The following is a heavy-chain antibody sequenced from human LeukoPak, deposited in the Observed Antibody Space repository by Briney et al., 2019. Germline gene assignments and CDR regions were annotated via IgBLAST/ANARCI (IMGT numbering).Heavy chain of an antibody. CDR3: ARDLVWYSSSWHHAFDI. Sequence: GGSLRLSCAASGFTFSDYYMSWIRQAPGKGLEWVSYISSSGSTIYYADSVKGRFTISRDNAKNSLYLQMNSLRAEDTAVYYCARDLVWYSSSWHHAFDIWGQGTMVTVSS. D-gene: IGHD6-13*01. V-gene: IGHV3-11*01. J-gene: IGHJ3*02. CDR1: GFTFSDYY. CDR2: ISSSGSTI.